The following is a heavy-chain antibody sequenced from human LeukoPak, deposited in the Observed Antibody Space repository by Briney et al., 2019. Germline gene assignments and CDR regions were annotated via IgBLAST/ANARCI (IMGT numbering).Heavy chain of an antibody. Sequence: GGSLRLSCAASGFTFSSYAMSWVRQAPGKGLEWVSAISGSGGSTYYADSVKGRFTISRDNSKNTLYLQMNSLRAEDTAVYYCAKFLWFGTPLFHREFDYWGQGTLVTVSS. D-gene: IGHD3-10*01. CDR2: ISGSGGST. V-gene: IGHV3-23*01. CDR3: AKFLWFGTPLFHREFDY. J-gene: IGHJ4*02. CDR1: GFTFSSYA.